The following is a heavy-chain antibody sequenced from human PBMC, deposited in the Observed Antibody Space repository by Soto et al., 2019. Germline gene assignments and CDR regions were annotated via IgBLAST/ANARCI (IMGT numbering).Heavy chain of an antibody. Sequence: ASVKVSCKASGYTFTSYYMHWVRQAPGQGLEWMGIINPSGGSTSYAQKFQGRVTMTRDTSTSTVYMELSSLRSEDTAVYYCARDDFWSGYYRYFDYWGQGTLVTVSS. D-gene: IGHD3-3*01. CDR1: GYTFTSYY. J-gene: IGHJ4*02. CDR3: ARDDFWSGYYRYFDY. CDR2: INPSGGST. V-gene: IGHV1-46*01.